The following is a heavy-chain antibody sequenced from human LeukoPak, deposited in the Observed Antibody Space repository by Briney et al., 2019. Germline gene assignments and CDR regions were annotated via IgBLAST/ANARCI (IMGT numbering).Heavy chain of an antibody. V-gene: IGHV1-46*01. J-gene: IGHJ4*02. Sequence: ASVKVSCKASGYTFTSYYIHWVRQAPGRGLEWMGTINPSGDSATYAQNFQGRVTMTRDTSTSTVYMELSSLTSEDTAVYYCARDFLTGAGTFDYWGQGTLVTVSS. CDR3: ARDFLTGAGTFDY. D-gene: IGHD3-9*01. CDR1: GYTFTSYY. CDR2: INPSGDSA.